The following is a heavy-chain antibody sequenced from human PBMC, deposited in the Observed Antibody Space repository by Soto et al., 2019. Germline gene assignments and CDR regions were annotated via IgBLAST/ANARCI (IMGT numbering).Heavy chain of an antibody. Sequence: GASVKVSCKASGFTFTSSAVQWVRQARGQRLEWIGWIVVGSGNTNYAQKFQERVTITRDMSTSTAYMELSSLRSEDTAGDYCAAGFPPPVHSSSWYYYYGMDGRGQGTTGTGSS. CDR1: GFTFTSSA. CDR2: IVVGSGNT. D-gene: IGHD6-13*01. V-gene: IGHV1-58*01. J-gene: IGHJ6*02. CDR3: AAGFPPPVHSSSWYYYYGMDG.